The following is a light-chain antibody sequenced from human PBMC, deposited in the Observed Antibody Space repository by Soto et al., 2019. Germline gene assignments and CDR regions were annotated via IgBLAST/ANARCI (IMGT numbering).Light chain of an antibody. CDR2: EGS. J-gene: IGLJ2*01. V-gene: IGLV2-23*01. CDR1: SSDVGSYNL. CDR3: CSYAGSSTDVV. Sequence: QSVLTQRASVSGSPGQSITISCTGTSSDVGSYNLVSWYQQHPGKAPKLMIYEGSKRPSGVSNRFSGSKSGNTASLTISGLQAEDEADYYCCSYAGSSTDVVFGVGTQLTVL.